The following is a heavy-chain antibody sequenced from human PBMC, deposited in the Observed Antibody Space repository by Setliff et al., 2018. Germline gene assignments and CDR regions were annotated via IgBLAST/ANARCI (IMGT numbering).Heavy chain of an antibody. D-gene: IGHD4-17*01. CDR3: AKDPNGDYVGAFDS. V-gene: IGHV3-23*01. J-gene: IGHJ5*01. CDR2: IRGSGDAT. CDR1: GFTFSSYA. Sequence: LRLSCAASGFTFSSYAMTWVRQAPGKGLEWVSAIRGSGDATSYADSVKGRLTVSRDNSKSTFYLQMTSLRAEDTAVYYCAKDPNGDYVGAFDSWSQGVLVTVSS.